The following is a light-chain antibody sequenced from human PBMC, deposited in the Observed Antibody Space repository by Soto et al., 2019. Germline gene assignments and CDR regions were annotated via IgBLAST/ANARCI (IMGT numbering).Light chain of an antibody. CDR2: SNN. Sequence: QSVLAQPPSASGTPGQRVTISCSGSSSNIGGNYVYWYQQLPGTAPKLLIYSNNQRPSGVPDRFSGSKSGTSASLAISGLQAEDEADYYCSSYTSSSTLVFGTGTKLTVL. CDR3: SSYTSSSTLV. CDR1: SSNIGGNY. J-gene: IGLJ1*01. V-gene: IGLV1-47*02.